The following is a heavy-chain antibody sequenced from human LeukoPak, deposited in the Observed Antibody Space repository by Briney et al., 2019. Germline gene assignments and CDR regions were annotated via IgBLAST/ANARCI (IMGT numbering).Heavy chain of an antibody. CDR3: ARVRLADYYYYYYMDV. D-gene: IGHD3-3*02. CDR2: IYYSGST. J-gene: IGHJ6*03. V-gene: IGHV4-39*07. CDR1: GGSISSSSYY. Sequence: SETLSLTCTVSGGSISSSSYYWGWIRQPPGKGLEWIGSIYYSGSTYYNPFLKSRVTISVDTSKNQFSLKLSSVTAADTAVYYCARVRLADYYYYYYMDVWGKGTTVTVSS.